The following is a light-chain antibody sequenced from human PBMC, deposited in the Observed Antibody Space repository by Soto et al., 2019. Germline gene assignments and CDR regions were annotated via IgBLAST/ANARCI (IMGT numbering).Light chain of an antibody. Sequence: QSVLTQPPSVSAAPGQKVTISCSGSSSNIGNNYVSWYRQFPGTAPKLLIYENNKRPSGIPDRFSGSKSGTSATLGITGLQTGDEADYYCGTWDSSLSARVFGGGTKLTVL. J-gene: IGLJ3*02. CDR2: ENN. CDR3: GTWDSSLSARV. V-gene: IGLV1-51*02. CDR1: SSNIGNNY.